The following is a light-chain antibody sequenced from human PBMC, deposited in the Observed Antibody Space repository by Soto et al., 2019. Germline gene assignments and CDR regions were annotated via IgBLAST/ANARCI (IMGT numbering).Light chain of an antibody. CDR2: DAS. J-gene: IGKJ2*02. Sequence: DIQMTQSPSTLSASVGDRVTITCRASQSISSWLAWYQQKPGKAPKLLIYDASSLESGVPSRFSGSGSGTEFTLTISSLQPDDFATYYCQQDNSYPVGTFGQGTKLEIK. CDR3: QQDNSYPVGT. V-gene: IGKV1-5*01. CDR1: QSISSW.